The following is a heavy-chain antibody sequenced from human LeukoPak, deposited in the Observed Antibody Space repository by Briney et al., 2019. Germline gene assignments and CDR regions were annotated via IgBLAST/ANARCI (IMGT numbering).Heavy chain of an antibody. J-gene: IGHJ6*03. CDR2: INSDGSST. CDR1: GFTFSSYW. D-gene: IGHD3-3*01. CDR3: ARANGDYDFWSGYYDYYYYIDV. V-gene: IGHV3-74*01. Sequence: GGSLRLSCAASGFTFSSYWMHWVRQAPGKGLVWVSRINSDGSSTSYADSVKGRFTISRDNAKNTLYLQMNSLRAEDTAVYYCARANGDYDFWSGYYDYYYYIDVWGKGTTVTVSS.